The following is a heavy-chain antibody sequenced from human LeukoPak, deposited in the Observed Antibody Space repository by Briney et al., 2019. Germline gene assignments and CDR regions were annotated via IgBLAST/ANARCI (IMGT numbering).Heavy chain of an antibody. CDR2: IYYSGST. J-gene: IGHJ4*02. CDR1: GGSISSSSYY. V-gene: IGHV4-39*01. D-gene: IGHD3-16*02. Sequence: SETLSLTCTVSGGSISSSSYYWGWIRQPPGKGLEWTGSIYYSGSTYYNPSLKSRVTISVDTSKNQFSLKPSSVTAADTAVYYCARHELSPNYFDYWGQGTLVTVSS. CDR3: ARHELSPNYFDY.